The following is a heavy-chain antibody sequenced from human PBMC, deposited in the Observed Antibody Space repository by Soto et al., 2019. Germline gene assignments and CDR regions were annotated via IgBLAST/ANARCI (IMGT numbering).Heavy chain of an antibody. J-gene: IGHJ6*02. CDR3: ARDPGYCISTSCPYAMDV. CDR2: ISAYNGNT. V-gene: IGHV1-18*01. CDR1: GYTFTSYG. Sequence: ASVKVSCKASGYTFTSYGISWVRQAPGQGLEWMGWISAYNGNTNYAQKLQGRVTMTTDTSTSTAYMELRSLRSDDTAVYYCARDPGYCISTSCPYAMDVWGQGTTVTVSS. D-gene: IGHD2-2*01.